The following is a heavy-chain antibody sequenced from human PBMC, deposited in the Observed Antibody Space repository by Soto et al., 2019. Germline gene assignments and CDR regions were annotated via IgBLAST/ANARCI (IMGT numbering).Heavy chain of an antibody. V-gene: IGHV1-18*01. CDR3: AGDRLIAVTGLLRN. D-gene: IGHD6-19*01. Sequence: QVQLVQSGAEVKKPGASVKVSCKTSGYPFTSYGINWVRQAPGQGPEWMGWISAYDDKTIYSQKFQGRVTLTADKSTTTAYMELRGLRFDDTAVYYCAGDRLIAVTGLLRNWGQGTLVTVSS. CDR2: ISAYDDKT. J-gene: IGHJ4*02. CDR1: GYPFTSYG.